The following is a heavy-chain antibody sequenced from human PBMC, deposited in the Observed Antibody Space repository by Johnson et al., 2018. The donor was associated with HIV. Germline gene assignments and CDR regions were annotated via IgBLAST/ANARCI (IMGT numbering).Heavy chain of an antibody. CDR2: IKQDGSEK. CDR1: GFTFSSYG. J-gene: IGHJ3*02. V-gene: IGHV3-7*01. CDR3: ARGRNAFDI. Sequence: VQLVESGGGVVQPGGSLRLSCVASGFTFSSYGMHWVRQAPGKGLEWVANIKQDGSEKYDVDSVKGRFTISRDNAKNSLYLQMSSLRAEDTAVYYCARGRNAFDIWGQGTMVTVSS.